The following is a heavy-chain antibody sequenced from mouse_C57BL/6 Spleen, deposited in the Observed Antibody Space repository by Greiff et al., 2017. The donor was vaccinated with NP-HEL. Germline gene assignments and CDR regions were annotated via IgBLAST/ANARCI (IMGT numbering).Heavy chain of an antibody. V-gene: IGHV1-50*01. CDR3: AGYGNLFAY. J-gene: IGHJ3*01. CDR2: IDPSDSYT. CDR1: GYTFTSYW. D-gene: IGHD2-1*01. Sequence: QVQLKQPGAELVKPGASVKLSCKASGYTFTSYWMQWVKQRPGQGLEWIGEIDPSDSYTNYNQKFKGKATLTVDTSSSTAYMQLSSLTSEDSAVYYCAGYGNLFAYWGQGTLVTVSA.